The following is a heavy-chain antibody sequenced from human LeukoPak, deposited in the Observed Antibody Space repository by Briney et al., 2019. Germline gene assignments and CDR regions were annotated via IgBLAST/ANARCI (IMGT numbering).Heavy chain of an antibody. CDR2: INPNSGGT. CDR1: GYTFTGYY. CDR3: ARVYHYYDSSGYY. D-gene: IGHD3-22*01. V-gene: IGHV1-2*02. Sequence: GASVKVSCKASGYTFTGYYMHWVRQAPGQGLAWMGWINPNSGGTNYAQKFQGRVTMTRDTSISTAYMELSRLRSDDTAVYYCARVYHYYDSSGYYWGQGTLVTVSS. J-gene: IGHJ4*02.